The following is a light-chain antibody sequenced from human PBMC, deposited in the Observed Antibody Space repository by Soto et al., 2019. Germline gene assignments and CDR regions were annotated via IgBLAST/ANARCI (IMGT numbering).Light chain of an antibody. CDR1: QSVSTR. CDR2: GAT. Sequence: EIGMTQSPATLSVSPGERVTLSCRASQSVSTRFAWYQHKPGPSPRLLISGATTGATGIPPRFSASASGTDFTLTVNSLQSEDIAVYYCQQYHNWPLTFGGGTKVDI. V-gene: IGKV3-15*01. J-gene: IGKJ4*01. CDR3: QQYHNWPLT.